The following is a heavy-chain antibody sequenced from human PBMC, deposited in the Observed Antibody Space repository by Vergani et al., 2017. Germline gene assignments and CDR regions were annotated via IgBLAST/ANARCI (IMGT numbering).Heavy chain of an antibody. CDR1: GYPFTSYY. CDR2: INPSGGST. CDR3: ARQCFGDRSAGNDAFDI. D-gene: IGHD3-10*01. V-gene: IGHV1-46*03. J-gene: IGHJ3*02. Sequence: QVQLVQSGAEVKKPGASVKVSCKASGYPFTSYYMHWVRQAPGQGLEWMGIINPSGGSTSYAHNFQGRVTMTRDTSTSTVYMELSSLRSEDTAIYYCARQCFGDRSAGNDAFDIWGQGTMVTVSS.